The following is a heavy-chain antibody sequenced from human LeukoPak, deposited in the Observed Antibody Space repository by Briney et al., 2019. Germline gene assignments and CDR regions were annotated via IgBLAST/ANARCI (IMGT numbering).Heavy chain of an antibody. D-gene: IGHD1-26*01. CDR3: ARDPSGARIVGATRDY. V-gene: IGHV4-34*01. CDR2: INHSGST. J-gene: IGHJ4*02. CDR1: GGSFSGYY. Sequence: SETLSLTCAVYGGSFSGYYWSWIRQPPGKGLEWIGEINHSGSTNYNPSLKSRVTISVDTSKNQFSLKLSSVTAADTAVYYCARDPSGARIVGATRDYWGQGTLVTVSS.